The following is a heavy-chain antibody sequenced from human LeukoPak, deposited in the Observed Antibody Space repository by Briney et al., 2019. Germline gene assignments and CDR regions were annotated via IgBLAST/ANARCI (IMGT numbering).Heavy chain of an antibody. J-gene: IGHJ6*02. CDR2: IFYTGST. Sequence: SETLSLTCTVSGGSISSYYWSWIRQPPGKGLEWVGYIFYTGSTNYNPPLKSRVTISVDASKNQFSLNLSSVTAADTAVYYCARATDYYVLDVWGQGTTVTVSS. CDR3: ARATDYYVLDV. V-gene: IGHV4-59*12. CDR1: GGSISSYY.